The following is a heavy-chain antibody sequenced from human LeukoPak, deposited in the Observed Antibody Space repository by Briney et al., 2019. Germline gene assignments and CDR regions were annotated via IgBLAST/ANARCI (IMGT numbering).Heavy chain of an antibody. J-gene: IGHJ4*02. V-gene: IGHV3-7*05. D-gene: IGHD3-16*01. CDR2: IKQDGSEK. Sequence: GGSLRLSCAASGFTFSSHAMSWVRQAPGKGLEWVANIKQDGSEKNYMDSVKGRFTISRDNAKNSLLLQMNSLRVEDTAVYYCARERGGQSNDYLHGGPFDYWGQGTLVTVSS. CDR3: ARERGGQSNDYLHGGPFDY. CDR1: GFTFSSHA.